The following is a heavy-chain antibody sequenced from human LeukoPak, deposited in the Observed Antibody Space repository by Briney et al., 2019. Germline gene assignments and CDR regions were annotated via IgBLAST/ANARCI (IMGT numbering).Heavy chain of an antibody. CDR3: ARGRSRERSASEYFQH. CDR2: ISSSSSTI. D-gene: IGHD1-26*01. CDR1: GFTFSSYS. V-gene: IGHV3-48*04. J-gene: IGHJ1*01. Sequence: GGSLRLSCAASGFTFSSYSMNWVRQAPGKGLEWVSYISSSSSTIYYADSVKGRFTISRDNAKNSLYLQMNSLRAEDTAVYYCARGRSRERSASEYFQHWGQGTLVTVSS.